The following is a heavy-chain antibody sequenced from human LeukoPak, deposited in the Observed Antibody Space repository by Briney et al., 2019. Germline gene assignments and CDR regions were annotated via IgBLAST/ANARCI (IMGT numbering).Heavy chain of an antibody. CDR3: ATLKDAVTIFDN. J-gene: IGHJ4*02. CDR2: INQDGSDK. CDR1: GIILSGCC. D-gene: IGHD4-17*01. V-gene: IGHV3-7*01. Sequence: PGGSLRLFCAGSGIILSGCCMSCVRQAPGKGLEWVASINQDGSDKRHADSVKGRFTISRDNAKNSVYLQVNSLRAEDTAVYYCATLKDAVTIFDNWGQGTLVTVSS.